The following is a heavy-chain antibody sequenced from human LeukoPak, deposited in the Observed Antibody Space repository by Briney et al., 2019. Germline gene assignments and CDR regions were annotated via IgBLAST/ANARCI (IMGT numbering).Heavy chain of an antibody. V-gene: IGHV1-69*13. CDR3: AGHDYGDYVDNWFDP. Sequence: SVKVSCKASGGTFSSYAISWVRQAPGQGLEWMGGIIPIFGTANYAQKFQGRGTITADESTSTAYMELSSLRSEDTAVYYCAGHDYGDYVDNWFDPWGQGTLVTVSS. D-gene: IGHD4-17*01. J-gene: IGHJ5*02. CDR1: GGTFSSYA. CDR2: IIPIFGTA.